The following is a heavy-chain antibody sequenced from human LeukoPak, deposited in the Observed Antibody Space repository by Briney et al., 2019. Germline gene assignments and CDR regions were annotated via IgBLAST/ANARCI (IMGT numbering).Heavy chain of an antibody. V-gene: IGHV4-39*01. J-gene: IGHJ3*02. CDR2: IYYSGST. Sequence: SETLSLTCTVSGGSISSTSYYWGWIRQPPGKGLEWIGSIYYSGSTYYNPSLKSRVTISVDTSKNQFFLKLSSVTAADTAVYYCARRGSSGRAFHIWGQGTMVTVSS. CDR3: ARRGSSGRAFHI. CDR1: GGSISSTSYY. D-gene: IGHD6-19*01.